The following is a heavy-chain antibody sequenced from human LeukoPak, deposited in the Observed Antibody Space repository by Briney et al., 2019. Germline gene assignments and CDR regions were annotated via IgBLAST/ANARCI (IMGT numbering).Heavy chain of an antibody. CDR2: TFYRSKWYY. J-gene: IGHJ5*02. V-gene: IGHV6-1*01. Sequence: SQTLSLTCAISGDSVSSNDASLNWIRQSPSRGLEWLGRTFYRSKWYYDYEASLKSRITINPDTSKNQFSLQLNSVTPEDTAMYYCAREVAMIRGVKNWFDRWGQGTLVTVSS. CDR1: GDSVSSNDAS. CDR3: AREVAMIRGVKNWFDR. D-gene: IGHD3-10*01.